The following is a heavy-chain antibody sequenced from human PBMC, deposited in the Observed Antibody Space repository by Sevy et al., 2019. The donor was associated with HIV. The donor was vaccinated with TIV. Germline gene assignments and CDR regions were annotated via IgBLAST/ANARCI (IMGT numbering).Heavy chain of an antibody. CDR1: GFIVSSNY. Sequence: GGSLRLSCVASGFIVSSNYMSWVRQAPGKGLEWVSVIYSGGSTYYADSVKGRFTISRDNSKNTLYLQMNSLRAEDTAVYYCARDRNTAMVIGMDVWGQWTTVTVSS. V-gene: IGHV3-53*01. J-gene: IGHJ6*02. D-gene: IGHD5-18*01. CDR2: IYSGGST. CDR3: ARDRNTAMVIGMDV.